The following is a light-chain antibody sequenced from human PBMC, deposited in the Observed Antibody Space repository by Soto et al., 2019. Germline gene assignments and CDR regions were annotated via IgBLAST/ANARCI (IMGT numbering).Light chain of an antibody. J-gene: IGKJ1*01. CDR1: QSVSSN. Sequence: EIVMTQSPATLSVSPGERATLSCRASQSVSSNLAWYQQKPGQAPMLLIYGASTRATGIPARFSGSGSGTEFTPTISSLQSEDFAIYFCQQYNNWPPDRTFGQGTKVEIK. CDR3: QQYNNWPPDRT. V-gene: IGKV3-15*01. CDR2: GAS.